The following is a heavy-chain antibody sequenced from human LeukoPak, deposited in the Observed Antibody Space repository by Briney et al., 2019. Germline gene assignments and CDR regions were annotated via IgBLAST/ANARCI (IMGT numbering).Heavy chain of an antibody. CDR1: GGTFIGYA. D-gene: IGHD3-16*01. J-gene: IGHJ5*02. CDR2: IIPIFGTA. Sequence: SVKVSCKASGGTFIGYAISWVRQAPGQGLEWMGGIIPIFGTANYAQKFQGRVTITADESTSTAYMELSSLRSEDTAVYYCARDPARGISAPQGFDPWGQGTLVTVSS. V-gene: IGHV1-69*01. CDR3: ARDPARGISAPQGFDP.